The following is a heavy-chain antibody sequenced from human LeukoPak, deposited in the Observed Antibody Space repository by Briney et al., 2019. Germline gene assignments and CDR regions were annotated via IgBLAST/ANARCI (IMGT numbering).Heavy chain of an antibody. J-gene: IGHJ4*02. CDR2: ISAYSGNT. V-gene: IGHV1-18*01. Sequence: GASVKVSCKASGYTFTNYGTSWVRQAPGQGLEWLGWISAYSGNTNYAQKFLGRLTMTTDKSTGTAYMELGSLNSDDTAVYYCAREGRTGVHLDIWGQGTLVTVSS. CDR1: GYTFTNYG. D-gene: IGHD3-10*01. CDR3: AREGRTGVHLDI.